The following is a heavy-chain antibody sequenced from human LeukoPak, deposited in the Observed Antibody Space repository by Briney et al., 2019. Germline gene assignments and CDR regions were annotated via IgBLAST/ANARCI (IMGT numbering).Heavy chain of an antibody. CDR2: ISSSSTI. V-gene: IGHV3-48*01. CDR3: ARVVIEQANWFDP. D-gene: IGHD3-16*02. CDR1: GFTFSSYS. Sequence: TGGSLRLSCAASGFTFSSYSMNWVRQAPGKGLEWVSYISSSSTIYYADSVKGRFTISRDNAKNSLYLQMNSLRAEDTAVYYCARVVIEQANWFDPWGQGTPVTVSS. J-gene: IGHJ5*02.